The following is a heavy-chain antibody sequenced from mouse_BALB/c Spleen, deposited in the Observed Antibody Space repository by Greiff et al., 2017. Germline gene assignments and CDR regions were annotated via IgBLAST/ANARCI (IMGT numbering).Heavy chain of an antibody. V-gene: IGHV3-2*02. CDR3: ARSYYDYDAWFAY. J-gene: IGHJ3*01. CDR1: GYSITSDYA. Sequence: EVQGVESGPGLVKPSQSLSLTCTVTGYSITSDYAWNWIRQFPGNKLEWMGYISYSGSTSYNPSLKSRISITRDTSKNQFFLQLNSVTTEDTATYYCARSYYDYDAWFAYWGQGTLVTVSA. CDR2: ISYSGST. D-gene: IGHD2-4*01.